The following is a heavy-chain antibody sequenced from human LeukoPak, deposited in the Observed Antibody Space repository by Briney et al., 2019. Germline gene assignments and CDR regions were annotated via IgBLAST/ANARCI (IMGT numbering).Heavy chain of an antibody. V-gene: IGHV3-21*01. CDR2: ISSSSSYI. CDR3: AREKSSSWYEYYFDY. Sequence: GGSLRLSCAASGFTFSSYSMNWVRQAPGKGLEWVSSISSSSSYIYYADSVKGRFTISRDNAKNSLYLQMNSLRAEDTAVYYCAREKSSSWYEYYFDYWGQGTLVTVSS. D-gene: IGHD6-13*01. CDR1: GFTFSSYS. J-gene: IGHJ4*02.